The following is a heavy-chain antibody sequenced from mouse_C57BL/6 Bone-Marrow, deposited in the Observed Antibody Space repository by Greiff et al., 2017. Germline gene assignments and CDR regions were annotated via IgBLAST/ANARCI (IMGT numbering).Heavy chain of an antibody. V-gene: IGHV1-52*01. CDR3: ARGDSTVVAKGFAY. CDR1: GYTFTSYW. Sequence: QVQLKQPGAELVRPGSSVKLSCKASGYTFTSYWMHWVKQRTIQGLEWIGNIDPSDSETHYNQKFKDKATLTVDKSSSTAYMQLSSLTSEDSAVYDGARGDSTVVAKGFAYWGQGTLVTVSA. J-gene: IGHJ3*01. D-gene: IGHD1-1*01. CDR2: IDPSDSET.